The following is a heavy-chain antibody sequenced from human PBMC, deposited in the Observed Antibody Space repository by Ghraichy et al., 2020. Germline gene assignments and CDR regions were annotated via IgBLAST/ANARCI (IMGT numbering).Heavy chain of an antibody. V-gene: IGHV4-59*08. J-gene: IGHJ4*02. D-gene: IGHD6-13*01. Sequence: SETLSLTCTVSGGSISSYYWSWIRQPPGKGLEWIGYIYYSGSTNYNPSLKSRVTISVDTSKNQFSLKLSSVTAADTAVYYCARTPAAGLFDYWGQGTLVTVSS. CDR2: IYYSGST. CDR1: GGSISSYY. CDR3: ARTPAAGLFDY.